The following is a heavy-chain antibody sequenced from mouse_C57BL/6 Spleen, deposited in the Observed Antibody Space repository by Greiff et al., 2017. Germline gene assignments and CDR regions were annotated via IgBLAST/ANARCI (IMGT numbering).Heavy chain of an antibody. CDR2: INPSNGGT. V-gene: IGHV1-53*01. Sequence: QVQLQQPGTELVKPGASVKLSCKASGYTFTSYWMHWVKQRPGPGLEWIGNINPSNGGTNYNEKFKSNATLTVDKSSSTAYMQLSSLTSEDSAVYYCARLGCSSYPWFAYWGQGTLVTVSS. CDR3: ARLGCSSYPWFAY. CDR1: GYTFTSYW. D-gene: IGHD1-1*01. J-gene: IGHJ3*01.